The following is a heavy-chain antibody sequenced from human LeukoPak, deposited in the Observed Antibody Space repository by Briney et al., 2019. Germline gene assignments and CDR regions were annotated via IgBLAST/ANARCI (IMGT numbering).Heavy chain of an antibody. J-gene: IGHJ4*02. CDR1: GFTFSSYS. D-gene: IGHD2-15*01. CDR2: ISSSSSYI. V-gene: IGHV3-21*01. CDR3: ARSGLGYCSGGSRYDY. Sequence: GGSLRLSCAASGFTFSSYSMNWVRQAPGKGLEWVSSISSSSSYIYYADSVKGRFTISRDNAKNSLYLQMNSLRAEDTAVYYCARSGLGYCSGGSRYDYWGQGTLVTVSS.